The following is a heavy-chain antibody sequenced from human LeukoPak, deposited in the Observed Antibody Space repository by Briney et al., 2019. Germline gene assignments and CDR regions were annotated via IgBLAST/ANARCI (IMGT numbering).Heavy chain of an antibody. J-gene: IGHJ4*02. CDR1: GYTFTSYA. CDR2: INAGNGNT. Sequence: ASVKVSCTASGYTFTSYAMHWVRQAPGQRLEWMGWINAGNGNTKYSQKFQGRVTITRDTSASTAYMELSSLRSEDTAVYYCARVLNKWEPYFDYWGQGTLVTVSS. D-gene: IGHD1-26*01. CDR3: ARVLNKWEPYFDY. V-gene: IGHV1-3*01.